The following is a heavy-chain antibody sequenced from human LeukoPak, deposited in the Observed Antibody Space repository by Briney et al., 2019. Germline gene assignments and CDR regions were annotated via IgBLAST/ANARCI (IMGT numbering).Heavy chain of an antibody. CDR2: INHSGST. V-gene: IGHV4-34*01. CDR1: GGSFSGYY. CDR3: ARGGEKYCSSTSCYRTPIDY. Sequence: SETLSLTCAVYGGSFSGYYWSWLRQPPGKGLEWIGEINHSGSTNYNPSLKSRVTISVDTSKNQFSLKLSSVTAADTAVYYCARGGEKYCSSTSCYRTPIDYWGQGTLVTVSS. D-gene: IGHD2-2*01. J-gene: IGHJ4*02.